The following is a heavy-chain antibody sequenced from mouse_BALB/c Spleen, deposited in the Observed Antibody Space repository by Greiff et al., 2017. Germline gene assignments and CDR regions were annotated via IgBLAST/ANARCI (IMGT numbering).Heavy chain of an antibody. CDR3: AREGDYYYCDY. CDR1: GFTFSDYG. V-gene: IGHV5-15*02. Sequence: EVHLVESGGGLVQPGGSRKLSCAASGFTFSDYGMAWVRQAPGKGPEWVAFISNLAYSIYYADTVTGRFTISRENAKNTLYLEMSSLRSEDTAMYYCAREGDYYYCDYWGQGTTLTVSS. CDR2: ISNLAYSI. D-gene: IGHD1-1*01. J-gene: IGHJ2*01.